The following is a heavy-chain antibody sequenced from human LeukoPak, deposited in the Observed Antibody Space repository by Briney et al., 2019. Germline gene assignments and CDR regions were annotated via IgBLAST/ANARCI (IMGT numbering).Heavy chain of an antibody. J-gene: IGHJ4*02. CDR1: GFTFSSYE. V-gene: IGHV3-48*03. D-gene: IGHD6-6*01. CDR2: ISSSGSTI. CDR3: ARGSASTAYFDY. Sequence: PGGSLRLSCAASGFTFSSYEMNWVRQAPGKGLEWVSYISSSGSTIYYADSVKGRFTISRDNAKNSLYLQMNSLRAEDTAVYYCARGSASTAYFDYWGQGTLVTVSS.